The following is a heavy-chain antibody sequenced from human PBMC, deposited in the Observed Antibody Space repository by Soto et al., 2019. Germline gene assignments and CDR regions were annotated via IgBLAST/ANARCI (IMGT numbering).Heavy chain of an antibody. CDR2: INPDNGNT. Sequence: SVKASCKASGYTFTRYTMNWVRQAPGQRLEWMGWINPDNGNTKSSQKFQDRVIITRDTSASTAYMDLSSLRSEDTAVYYCARGIATGQLDPWGQGTLVTVSS. D-gene: IGHD2-15*01. CDR3: ARGIATGQLDP. CDR1: GYTFTRYT. J-gene: IGHJ5*02. V-gene: IGHV1-3*01.